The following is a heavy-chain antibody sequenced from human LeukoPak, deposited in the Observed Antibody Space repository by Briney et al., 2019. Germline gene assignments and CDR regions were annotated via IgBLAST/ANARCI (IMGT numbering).Heavy chain of an antibody. Sequence: ASVKVSCKASGYTFTGYYMHWVRQAPGQGLEWMGWINPNSGGTNYAQKFQGRVTMTRDTSISTAYMELSRLRSDDTAMYYCARDLIAVAGFLDYWGQGTLVTVSS. CDR2: INPNSGGT. V-gene: IGHV1-2*02. J-gene: IGHJ4*02. CDR1: GYTFTGYY. CDR3: ARDLIAVAGFLDY. D-gene: IGHD6-19*01.